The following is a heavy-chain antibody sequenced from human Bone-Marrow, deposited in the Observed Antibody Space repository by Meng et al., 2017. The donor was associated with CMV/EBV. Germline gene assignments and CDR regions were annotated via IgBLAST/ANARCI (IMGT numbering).Heavy chain of an antibody. CDR2: INPSGGST. V-gene: IGHV1-46*01. CDR3: ARDQTGTTFDWLDP. D-gene: IGHD1-7*01. CDR1: GFTFTSSA. Sequence: ASVKVSCKASGFTFTSSAVHWVRQAPGQGLEWMGIINPSGGSTSYAQKFQGRVTMTRDTSTSTVYMELSSLRSEDTAVYYCARDQTGTTFDWLDPWGQGTLVTVSS. J-gene: IGHJ5*01.